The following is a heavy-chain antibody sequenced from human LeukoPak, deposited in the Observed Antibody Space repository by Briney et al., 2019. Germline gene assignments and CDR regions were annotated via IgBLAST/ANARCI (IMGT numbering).Heavy chain of an antibody. CDR3: GRVESGSLLLYGMDV. Sequence: SVKVSCKASGYTFTSYDINWVRQATGQGLEWMGWMNPNSGNTGYAQKFQGRVTMTRNTSISTAYMELSSLRSDDTAVYYCGRVESGSLLLYGMDVWGQGTTVTVSS. D-gene: IGHD3-10*01. CDR2: MNPNSGNT. V-gene: IGHV1-8*01. CDR1: GYTFTSYD. J-gene: IGHJ6*02.